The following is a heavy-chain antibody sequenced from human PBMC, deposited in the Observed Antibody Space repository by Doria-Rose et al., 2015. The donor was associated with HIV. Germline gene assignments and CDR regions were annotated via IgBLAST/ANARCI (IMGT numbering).Heavy chain of an antibody. V-gene: IGHV2-26*01. D-gene: IGHD6-13*01. CDR2: IFSDGER. CDR3: ARIKSSRWYHKYYFDF. J-gene: IGHJ4*02. CDR1: GVSLSSPGMG. Sequence: QVTLKESGPVLVKPTETLTLTCTVSGVSLSSPGMGASWIRQPPGKALEWLANIFSDGERSYQTSLKSRLTISRGTSKSQVVLTMTDMDPVDTATYYCARIKSSRWYHKYYFDFWGQGTLVIVSA.